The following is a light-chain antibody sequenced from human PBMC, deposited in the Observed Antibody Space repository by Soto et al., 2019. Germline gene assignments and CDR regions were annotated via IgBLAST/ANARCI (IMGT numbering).Light chain of an antibody. V-gene: IGKV1-5*01. CDR3: QQYGSYPLS. CDR1: QGISGY. J-gene: IGKJ4*01. CDR2: DAS. Sequence: DIQMTQSPSTLSASVGDRVNITCRSSQGISGYLAWYQQKPGKAPKLLIYDASSLESGVPSRFSGSGSGTEFTLIISSLQPDDFATYYCQQYGSYPLSFGGGTKVDIK.